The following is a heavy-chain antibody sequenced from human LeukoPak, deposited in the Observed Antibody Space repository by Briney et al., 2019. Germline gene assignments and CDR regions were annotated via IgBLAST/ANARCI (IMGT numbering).Heavy chain of an antibody. CDR2: ISASGSGT. CDR3: AKGRDTSGRQNFDF. J-gene: IGHJ4*02. CDR1: GFTFTSYA. D-gene: IGHD6-19*01. V-gene: IGHV3-23*01. Sequence: PGGSLRLSCEASGFTFTSYAMHWVRQAPGKRLEWVSSISASGSGTFYTDSMSGRFTISRDNAKKTLFLQMKNLRLGDTALYYCAKGRDTSGRQNFDFWGQGTLVTVSS.